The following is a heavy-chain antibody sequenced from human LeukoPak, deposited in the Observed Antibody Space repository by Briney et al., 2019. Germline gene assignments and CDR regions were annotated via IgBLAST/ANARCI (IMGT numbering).Heavy chain of an antibody. CDR3: ASGRPDADAFDI. Sequence: ASVKVSCKASGYTFTSYYMHWVRQAPGQGLEWMGIINPGGGSTSYAQKCQGRVTMVRDTSTSTVYMELSSLRSEDTAVYYCASGRPDADAFDIWRQGTMVTVSS. CDR1: GYTFTSYY. J-gene: IGHJ3*02. V-gene: IGHV1-46*01. CDR2: INPGGGST. D-gene: IGHD1-14*01.